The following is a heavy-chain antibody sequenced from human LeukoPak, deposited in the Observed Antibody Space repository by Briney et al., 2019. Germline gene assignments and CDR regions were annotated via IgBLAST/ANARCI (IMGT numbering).Heavy chain of an antibody. D-gene: IGHD5-24*01. J-gene: IGHJ4*02. CDR1: GYTFTNYD. V-gene: IGHV1-8*03. CDR2: MSPNSGHT. Sequence: ASVKVSCKASGYTFTNYDIDWVRQATGQGLEWMGWMSPNSGHTVYAQKFQGRVTITRDTSTSTAYMELSSLRSEDTGVYFCARGTSRWLQSSLGYWGQGTLVTVSS. CDR3: ARGTSRWLQSSLGY.